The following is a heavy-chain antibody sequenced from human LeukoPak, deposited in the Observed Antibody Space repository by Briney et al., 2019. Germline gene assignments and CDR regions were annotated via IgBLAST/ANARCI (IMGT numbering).Heavy chain of an antibody. D-gene: IGHD2-15*01. V-gene: IGHV4-59*08. J-gene: IGHJ4*02. CDR1: GGSISSYY. CDR3: ARHGKSGGFDY. CDR2: INYSGTT. Sequence: SETLSLTCTVSGGSISSYYWSWIRQTPWKGLEWIGYINYSGTTNYNPSLKSRVTISLDTSKTQFSLHLSSVTAADTAVYSCARHGKSGGFDYWGQGILVTVSS.